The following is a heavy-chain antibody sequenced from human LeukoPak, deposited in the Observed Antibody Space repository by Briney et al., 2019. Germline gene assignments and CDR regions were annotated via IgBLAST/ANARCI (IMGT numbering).Heavy chain of an antibody. CDR2: ISAYNGNT. V-gene: IGHV1-18*01. CDR3: ARDRIAEACTGFDP. J-gene: IGHJ5*02. Sequence: ASVKVSCRASSYTFTSHGISWVRRAPGQGLEWMGWISAYNGNTNNAQRLQGRGTMTTDTSTSTAYIERRSVRAVDTAVYYCARDRIAEACTGFDPWGQGTLVTVSS. CDR1: SYTFTSHG. D-gene: IGHD6-19*01.